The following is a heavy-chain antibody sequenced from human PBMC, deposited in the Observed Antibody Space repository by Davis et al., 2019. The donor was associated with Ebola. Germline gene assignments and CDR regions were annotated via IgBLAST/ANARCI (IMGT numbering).Heavy chain of an antibody. J-gene: IGHJ4*02. CDR1: GGSISSYY. Sequence: MPSETLSLTCTVSGGSISSYYWSWIRQLPGKGLEWIGYIYYSGSTNYNPSLKSRVTISVDTSKNQFSLKLSSVTAADTAVYYCARGGLLWFGDPASFDYWGQGTLVTVSS. CDR3: ARGGLLWFGDPASFDY. D-gene: IGHD3-10*01. V-gene: IGHV4-59*01. CDR2: IYYSGST.